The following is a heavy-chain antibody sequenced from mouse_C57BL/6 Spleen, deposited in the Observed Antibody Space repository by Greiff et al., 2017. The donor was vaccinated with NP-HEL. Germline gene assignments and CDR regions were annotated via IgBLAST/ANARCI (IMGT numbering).Heavy chain of an antibody. D-gene: IGHD6-1*01. Sequence: EVKLMESGGGLVQPGGSLSLSCAASGFTFTDYYMSWVRQPPGKALEWLGFIRNKANGYTTEYSASVKGRFTISRDNSQSILYRQMNALRAEDSATYYCARYPSGFDYWGQGTTLTVSS. CDR2: IRNKANGYTT. CDR3: ARYPSGFDY. CDR1: GFTFTDYY. J-gene: IGHJ2*01. V-gene: IGHV7-3*01.